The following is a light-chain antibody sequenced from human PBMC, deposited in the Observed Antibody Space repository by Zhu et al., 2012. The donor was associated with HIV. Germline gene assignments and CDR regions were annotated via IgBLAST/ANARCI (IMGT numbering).Light chain of an antibody. CDR3: QQYNTHST. CDR1: QGISSY. V-gene: IGKV1D-8*02. CDR2: AAS. J-gene: IGKJ1*01. Sequence: AIWMTQSPSLLSASTGDRVTISCRMSQGISSYLAWYQQKPGKAPNLLMYAASTLQPGVPSRFSGSGSATEFTLTISGLQPDDFATYYCQQYNTHSTFGQGTKVE.